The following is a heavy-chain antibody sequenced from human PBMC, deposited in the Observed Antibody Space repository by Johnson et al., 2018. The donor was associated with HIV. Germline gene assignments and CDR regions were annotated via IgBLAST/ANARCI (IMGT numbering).Heavy chain of an antibody. CDR3: ARGAYSSSWHASDASDI. CDR1: GFTFSGYW. Sequence: EVQLVESGGGLVQPGGSLRLSCAASGFTFSGYWVYWVRQAPGKGLVWVSRINPDGSSTDYADSVKGRFTISRDNAKNTLYLQMNSLRAEDTAVYYCARGAYSSSWHASDASDIWGQGTMVTVSS. J-gene: IGHJ3*02. CDR2: INPDGSST. V-gene: IGHV3-74*02. D-gene: IGHD6-13*01.